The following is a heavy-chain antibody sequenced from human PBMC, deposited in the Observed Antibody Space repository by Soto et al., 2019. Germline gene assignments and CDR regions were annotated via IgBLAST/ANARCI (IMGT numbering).Heavy chain of an antibody. V-gene: IGHV1-8*01. CDR1: GYTFTDYD. CDR2: MSPNSGKT. D-gene: IGHD2-15*01. J-gene: IGHJ4*02. Sequence: ASVKVSCKTSGYTFTDYDVSWGRQASGQGLEWMGWMSPNSGKTGYVEKFQGRVTMTANTSLSTAYMELHSLISEDTAIYFCARGRIGAAFWGQGTLVTVSS. CDR3: ARGRIGAAF.